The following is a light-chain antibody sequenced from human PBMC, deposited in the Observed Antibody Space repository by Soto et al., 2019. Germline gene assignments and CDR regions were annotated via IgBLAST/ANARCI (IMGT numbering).Light chain of an antibody. J-gene: IGKJ4*01. CDR3: QHYTQWSLT. Sequence: EIVMTQSPATLSMSPGEGATLSCRASQNVDSNLAWFQQKPGRAPRLLIYGASTRATDVPARFSGSGSGTEFTLTISTLQSEDFAVYYCQHYTQWSLTFGGGTKVDIK. V-gene: IGKV3-15*01. CDR2: GAS. CDR1: QNVDSN.